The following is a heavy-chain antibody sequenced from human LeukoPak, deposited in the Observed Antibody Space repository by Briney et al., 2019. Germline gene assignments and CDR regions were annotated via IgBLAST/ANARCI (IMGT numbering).Heavy chain of an antibody. CDR1: GFTFSSYA. J-gene: IGHJ3*02. Sequence: GGSLRLSCAASGFTFSSYAMSWVRQAPGKGLEWVSGISGSGGSTYYADSVKGRFTISRDNSKNTLYLQMNSLRAEDTAVYYCARGRKMVREDSDAFDIWGQGTMVTVSS. D-gene: IGHD3-10*01. CDR2: ISGSGGST. CDR3: ARGRKMVREDSDAFDI. V-gene: IGHV3-23*01.